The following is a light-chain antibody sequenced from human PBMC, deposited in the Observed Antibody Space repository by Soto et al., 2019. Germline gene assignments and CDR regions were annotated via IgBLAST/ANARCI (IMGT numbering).Light chain of an antibody. CDR2: EVS. V-gene: IGLV2-23*02. Sequence: QSALTQPASVSGSPGQSITISCTGTSSDVGSYNLVSWYQQHPGKAPKLMIYEVSKRPSGVSNRFSGSKSGNTASPTISGLQAEDEADYYCCSYAGSSIVVFGGGTKLTVL. CDR1: SSDVGSYNL. J-gene: IGLJ2*01. CDR3: CSYAGSSIVV.